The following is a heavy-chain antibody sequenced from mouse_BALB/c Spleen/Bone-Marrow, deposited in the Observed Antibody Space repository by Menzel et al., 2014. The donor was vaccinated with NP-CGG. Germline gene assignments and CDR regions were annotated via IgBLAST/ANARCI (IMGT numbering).Heavy chain of an antibody. V-gene: IGHV1S56*01. CDR3: AYYRYDEYFDV. CDR1: GYTFTSYF. Sequence: SGPELVKPGAPVKMSCKASGYTFTSYFIHWVKQRPGQGLEWIGWIYPGDGSTKYNEKFKVKTTLTADKSSSTAYMFLSSLTSEDSAIYFCAYYRYDEYFDVWGAGTTVTVSS. D-gene: IGHD2-14*01. J-gene: IGHJ1*01. CDR2: IYPGDGST.